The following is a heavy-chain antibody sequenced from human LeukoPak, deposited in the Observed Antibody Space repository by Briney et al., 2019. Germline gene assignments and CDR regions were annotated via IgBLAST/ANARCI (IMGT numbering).Heavy chain of an antibody. CDR3: AREDIVVVPAARDYYYYYGMDV. CDR1: GYTFTSYG. Sequence: ASVKVSCKASGYTFTSYGISWVRQAPGQGLELMGLISAYNGNTNYAQKLQGRVTMTTDTSTSTAYMEMRSLRSDDTAVYYCAREDIVVVPAARDYYYYYGMDVWGQGTTVTVSS. J-gene: IGHJ6*02. D-gene: IGHD2-2*01. V-gene: IGHV1-18*01. CDR2: ISAYNGNT.